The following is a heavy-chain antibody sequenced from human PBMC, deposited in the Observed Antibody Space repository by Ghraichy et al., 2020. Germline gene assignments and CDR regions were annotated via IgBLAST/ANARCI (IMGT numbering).Heavy chain of an antibody. CDR2: ISGSGFST. J-gene: IGHJ4*02. CDR1: GFTFSSYA. Sequence: GGSLRLSCVVSGFTFSSYAMSWVRQAPGKGLEWVSAISGSGFSTYYADSVKGRFTISRDNSRNTLYLQMNTLRAEDTAVYYCANPKYDILTGYDRRDPDYWGQGTLVTVSS. V-gene: IGHV3-23*01. CDR3: ANPKYDILTGYDRRDPDY. D-gene: IGHD3-9*01.